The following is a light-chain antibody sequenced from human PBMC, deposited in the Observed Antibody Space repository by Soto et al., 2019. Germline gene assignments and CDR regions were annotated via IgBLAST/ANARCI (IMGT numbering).Light chain of an antibody. CDR1: SRDVGGYNY. Sequence: QSALTQPPSASGSPGKSVTISCTGTSRDVGGYNYVSWYQQHPGKAPKLMIYEVSKRPSGVPDRFSGSKSGNTDSLTVSGPQAEEEADYYCRSYAARNTLVFGGAPQVTVL. CDR2: EVS. V-gene: IGLV2-8*01. CDR3: RSYAARNTLV. J-gene: IGLJ2*01.